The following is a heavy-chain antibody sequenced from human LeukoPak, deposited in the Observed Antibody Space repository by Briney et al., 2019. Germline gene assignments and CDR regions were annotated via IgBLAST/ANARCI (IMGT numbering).Heavy chain of an antibody. V-gene: IGHV3-23*01. D-gene: IGHD3-10*01. CDR3: AKGRSYGSGHYYHEHYFDY. Sequence: GGSLRLSCAPSVFTLRNYSMNGVREAPGKALECVSGMSGRDSTEYSPHSVKGRFTIPRHKSKHNLSLEMNSLRAEDTAVYYCAKGRSYGSGHYYHEHYFDYWGKGHLATVSS. CDR2: MSGRDSTE. CDR1: VFTLRNYS. J-gene: IGHJ4*02.